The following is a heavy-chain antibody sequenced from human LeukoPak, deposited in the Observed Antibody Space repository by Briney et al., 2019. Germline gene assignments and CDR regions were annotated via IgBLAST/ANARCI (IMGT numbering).Heavy chain of an antibody. CDR2: INHSGST. Sequence: PSETLSLTCAVYGGSFSGYYWSWIRQPPGKGLEWIGEINHSGSTNYNPSLKSRVTISVDTSKNQFSLKLSSVTAADTAVYYCARTPCYHFKSAFDIWGQGTMVTVSS. CDR3: ARTPCYHFKSAFDI. CDR1: GGSFSGYY. V-gene: IGHV4-34*01. D-gene: IGHD2-15*01. J-gene: IGHJ3*02.